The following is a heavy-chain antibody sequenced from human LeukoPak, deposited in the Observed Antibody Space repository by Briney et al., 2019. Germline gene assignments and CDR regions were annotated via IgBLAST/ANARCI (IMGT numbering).Heavy chain of an antibody. CDR1: GFTFDDYA. Sequence: PGGSLRLSCAASGFTFDDYAMHWVRQAPGKGLEWVSGISWNSGSIGYADSVKGRFTISRDNAKNSLYLQMNSLRAEDTALYYCAKGHALDYWGQGTLVTVSS. CDR2: ISWNSGSI. CDR3: AKGHALDY. J-gene: IGHJ4*02. V-gene: IGHV3-9*01.